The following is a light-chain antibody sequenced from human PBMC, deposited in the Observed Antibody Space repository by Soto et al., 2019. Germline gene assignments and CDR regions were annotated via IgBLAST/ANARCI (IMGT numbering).Light chain of an antibody. V-gene: IGLV2-23*03. CDR2: EGS. Sequence: QSALTQPASVSGSPGQSITISCTGTINDFGNYNLVSWYQHYPGQAPKLMLYEGSKRPSGVSDRFSGSKFGSTASLTISGLQAEDEADYYCCSYAGTSTFVFGGGTKLTVL. CDR3: CSYAGTSTFV. CDR1: INDFGNYNL. J-gene: IGLJ3*02.